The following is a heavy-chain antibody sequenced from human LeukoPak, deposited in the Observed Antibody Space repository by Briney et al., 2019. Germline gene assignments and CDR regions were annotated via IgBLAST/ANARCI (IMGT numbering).Heavy chain of an antibody. J-gene: IGHJ4*02. Sequence: GGSLRLSCAASGFTVSSNYMSWVRQAPGKGLEWVSVIYSGGSTYYADSVKGRFTISRDNSKNTLYLQMNSLRAEDTAVYYCAKELRYFDWLPQHSDYWGQGTLVTVSS. CDR3: AKELRYFDWLPQHSDY. V-gene: IGHV3-66*01. D-gene: IGHD3-9*01. CDR1: GFTVSSNY. CDR2: IYSGGST.